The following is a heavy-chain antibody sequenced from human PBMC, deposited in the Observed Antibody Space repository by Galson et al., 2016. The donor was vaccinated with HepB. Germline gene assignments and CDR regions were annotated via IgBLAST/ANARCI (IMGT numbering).Heavy chain of an antibody. CDR1: GFTISNHG. J-gene: IGHJ3*02. CDR2: ISYDGSNK. D-gene: IGHD3-22*01. CDR3: ARPYSDSSGYYYVSPAFDI. V-gene: IGHV3-30*03. Sequence: SLRLSCAASGFTISNHGMHWVRQAPGKGLEWVAVISYDGSNKYYADSVKGRFTISRDNSKNTLYLQMNSLRVEDTAVYYCARPYSDSSGYYYVSPAFDIWGQGTMVTVSS.